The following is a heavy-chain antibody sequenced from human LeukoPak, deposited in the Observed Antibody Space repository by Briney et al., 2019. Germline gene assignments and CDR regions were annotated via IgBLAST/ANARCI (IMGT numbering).Heavy chain of an antibody. CDR2: IKQDGSEK. D-gene: IGHD3-22*01. CDR3: ASQYYYDSSGYNY. CDR1: GFTFSSYS. V-gene: IGHV3-7*01. J-gene: IGHJ4*02. Sequence: GGSLRLSCAASGFTFSSYSMNWVRQAPGKGLEWVANIKQDGSEKYYVDSVKGRFTISRDNAKNSLYLQMNSLRAEDTAVYYCASQYYYDSSGYNYWGQGTLVTVSS.